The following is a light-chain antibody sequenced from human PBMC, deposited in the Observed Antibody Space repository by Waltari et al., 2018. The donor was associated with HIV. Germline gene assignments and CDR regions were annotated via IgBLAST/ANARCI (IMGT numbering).Light chain of an antibody. CDR2: YAP. Sequence: AIRMTQSSFSLSASVKDRVTITWWASQGTSSYLAWDQQKPGKAPKVFIYYAPSLQSGVPSRFSGSGSGTDYTLTISSLQPEDFATYYCQQYYSTLRLTFGGGTKVEIK. CDR1: QGTSSY. V-gene: IGKV1D-43*01. CDR3: QQYYSTLRLT. J-gene: IGKJ4*01.